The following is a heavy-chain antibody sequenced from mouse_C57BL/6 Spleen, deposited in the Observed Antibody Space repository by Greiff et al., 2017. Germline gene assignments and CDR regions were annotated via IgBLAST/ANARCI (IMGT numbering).Heavy chain of an antibody. V-gene: IGHV1-4*01. CDR2: INPSSGYT. J-gene: IGHJ2*01. CDR1: GYTFTSYT. D-gene: IGHD1-1*01. Sequence: QVQLQQSGAELARPGASVKMSCKASGYTFTSYTMHWVKQRPGQGLEWIGYINPSSGYTKYNQKFKDKATLTADKSSSTAYMQLSSLTSADSAVYYCARGIPYYYGSSWDYFDYWGQGTTLTVSS. CDR3: ARGIPYYYGSSWDYFDY.